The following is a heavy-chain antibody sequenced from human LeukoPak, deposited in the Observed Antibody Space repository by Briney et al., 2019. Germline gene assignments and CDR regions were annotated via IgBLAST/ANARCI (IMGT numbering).Heavy chain of an antibody. D-gene: IGHD1-26*01. V-gene: IGHV1-69*13. CDR3: ARDRRYSGSYFDWFDP. Sequence: VKVSCKASGGTFSSYAISWVRQAPGQGLEWMGGIIPIFGTANYAQKFQGRVTITADESTSTAYMELSSLRSEDTAVYYCARDRRYSGSYFDWFDPWGQGTLVTVSS. CDR1: GGTFSSYA. J-gene: IGHJ5*02. CDR2: IIPIFGTA.